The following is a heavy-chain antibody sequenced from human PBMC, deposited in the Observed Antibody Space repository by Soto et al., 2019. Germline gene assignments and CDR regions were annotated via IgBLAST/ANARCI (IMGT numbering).Heavy chain of an antibody. D-gene: IGHD2-15*01. V-gene: IGHV1-69*06. Sequence: QVQLVQSGAEVKKPGSSVKVSCKGSGGTFNAHAISWVRQAPGQGLEWMGGIIPLFGTPNYAQKFQGRLTISADTSTSTGYLELSSLRSDDTAIYCCARVRWTLSVEGSDAIWGQGALVTVSS. CDR1: GGTFNAHA. J-gene: IGHJ4*02. CDR2: IIPLFGTP. CDR3: ARVRWTLSVEGSDAI.